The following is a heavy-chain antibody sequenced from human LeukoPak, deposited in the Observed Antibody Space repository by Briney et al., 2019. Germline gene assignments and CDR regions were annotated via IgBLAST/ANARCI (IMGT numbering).Heavy chain of an antibody. CDR1: GFIVSSHY. J-gene: IGHJ4*02. V-gene: IGHV3-53*01. D-gene: IGHD1-14*01. Sequence: GGSLRLSCAVSGFIVSSHYMSWVRQVPGKGLEWVAVIYWGGSIYYADSVKGRFTISRDNSKNMVYLHMNSLRAEDTAVYFCARDVKVRGLDPDYFDFWGLGTLVTVSS. CDR3: ARDVKVRGLDPDYFDF. CDR2: IYWGGSI.